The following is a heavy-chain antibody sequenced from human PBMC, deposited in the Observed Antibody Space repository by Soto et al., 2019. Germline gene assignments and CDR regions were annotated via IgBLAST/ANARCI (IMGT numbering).Heavy chain of an antibody. D-gene: IGHD3-16*01. V-gene: IGHV3-23*01. CDR3: ARDPQFECWGTWFDP. J-gene: IGHJ5*02. CDR2: ISGSGDST. Sequence: EMQLLESGGGLVQPGGSLRLSCTGSGFTFARYAMSWVRQAPGTGPEWVSGISGSGDSTFYAESVRGRFTVSRDNSKSTLYRQMSILRADDTAVYYCARDPQFECWGTWFDPWGQGTMVTVSS. CDR1: GFTFARYA.